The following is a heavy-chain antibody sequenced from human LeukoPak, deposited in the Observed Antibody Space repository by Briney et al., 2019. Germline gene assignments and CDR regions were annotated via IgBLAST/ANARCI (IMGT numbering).Heavy chain of an antibody. Sequence: SETLSLTCAVYGGSFSGYYWSWIRQPPGKGLEWIGEINHSGSTNYNPSLKSRVTISVDTSKNQFSLKLSSVTAADTAVYYCARARRVNPYYYDSSGYCCLFDYWGQGTLVTVSS. CDR3: ARARRVNPYYYDSSGYCCLFDY. CDR1: GGSFSGYY. J-gene: IGHJ4*02. CDR2: INHSGST. V-gene: IGHV4-34*01. D-gene: IGHD3-22*01.